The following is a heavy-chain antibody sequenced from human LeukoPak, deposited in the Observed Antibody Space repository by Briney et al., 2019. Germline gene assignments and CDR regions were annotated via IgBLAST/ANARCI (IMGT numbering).Heavy chain of an antibody. CDR2: INPNSGGT. CDR1: GYTFTGYY. J-gene: IGHJ4*02. D-gene: IGHD3-22*01. V-gene: IGHV1-2*06. Sequence: ASVKVSFTASGYTFTGYYMHWVRQAPGQGLEWMGRINPNSGGTNYAQKFQGRVTMTRDTSISTAYMELSRLRSDDTAVYYCARLRSGFALDYWGQGTLVTVSS. CDR3: ARLRSGFALDY.